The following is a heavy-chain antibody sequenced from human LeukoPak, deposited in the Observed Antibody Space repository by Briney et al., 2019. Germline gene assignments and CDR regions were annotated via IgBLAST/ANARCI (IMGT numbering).Heavy chain of an antibody. CDR3: ARGTLYSGWSYYFDY. V-gene: IGHV4-39*07. CDR2: VYYSGTT. Sequence: NPSETLSLTCSVSGGSISLSYYYWGWIRQPPGKALEWIVSVYYSGTTSYNPSLKSRVTISVDMSKNHFSLRLSSVTAADTAMYYCARGTLYSGWSYYFDYWGQGSQVTVSS. CDR1: GGSISLSYYY. D-gene: IGHD6-19*01. J-gene: IGHJ4*02.